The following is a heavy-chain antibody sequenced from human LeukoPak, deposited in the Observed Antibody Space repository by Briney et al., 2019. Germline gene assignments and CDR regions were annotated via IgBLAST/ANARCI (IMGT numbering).Heavy chain of an antibody. D-gene: IGHD1-26*01. Sequence: GGTLRLSCAASGFTFSSYAMHWVRQPQAPGLEWVAVISNDGSNKSYAVSVKGRFTISRDNSKNTLYLQMNSLRAEDTAVYYCSRAELLHYFDYWGQGTLVTVSS. CDR2: ISNDGSNK. CDR3: SRAELLHYFDY. J-gene: IGHJ4*02. V-gene: IGHV3-30-3*01. CDR1: GFTFSSYA.